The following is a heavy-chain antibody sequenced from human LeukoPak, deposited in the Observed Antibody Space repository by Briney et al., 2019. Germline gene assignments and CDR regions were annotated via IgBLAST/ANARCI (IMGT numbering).Heavy chain of an antibody. CDR3: AKDAQRGFDYSNALEY. CDR2: IWSDASNR. D-gene: IGHD4-11*01. CDR1: GFTFSSYG. V-gene: IGHV3-33*06. Sequence: GGSLRLSCAASGFTFSSYGMHWVRQAPGKGLEWVAVIWSDASNRYYADSVKGRFTISRDNFKKPVYLQMNSLIAEDAAVYYCAKDAQRGFDYSNALEYWGQGTLVTVSS. J-gene: IGHJ4*01.